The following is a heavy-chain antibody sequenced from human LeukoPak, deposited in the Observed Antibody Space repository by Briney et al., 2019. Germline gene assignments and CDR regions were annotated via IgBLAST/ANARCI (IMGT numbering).Heavy chain of an antibody. CDR2: INHSGST. CDR1: GGSFSGYY. Sequence: SETLSLTCAVYGGSFSGYYWSWIRHPPGKGLEWIGEINHSGSTNYNPSLKSRVTISVDTSKNQSSLKLSSVTAADTAVYYCARAGAYYYGSGSYLNYWGQGSLVTVSS. CDR3: ARAGAYYYGSGSYLNY. J-gene: IGHJ4*02. D-gene: IGHD3-10*01. V-gene: IGHV4-34*01.